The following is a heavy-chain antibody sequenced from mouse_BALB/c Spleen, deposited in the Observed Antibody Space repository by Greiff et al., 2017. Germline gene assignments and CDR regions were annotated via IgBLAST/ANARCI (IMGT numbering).Heavy chain of an antibody. V-gene: IGHV1S137*01. CDR3: ARGANFGFDY. D-gene: IGHD3-1*01. CDR1: GYTFTDYA. Sequence: QVQLKQSGAELVRPGVSVKISCKGSGYTFTDYAMHWVKQSHAKSLEWIGVISTYYGDASYNQKFKGKATMTVDKSSSTAYMELARLTSEDSAIYYCARGANFGFDYWGQGTTLTVSS. CDR2: ISTYYGDA. J-gene: IGHJ2*01.